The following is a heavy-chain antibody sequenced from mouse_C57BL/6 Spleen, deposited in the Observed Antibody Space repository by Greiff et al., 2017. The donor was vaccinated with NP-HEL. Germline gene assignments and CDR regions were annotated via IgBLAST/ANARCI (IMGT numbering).Heavy chain of an antibody. D-gene: IGHD1-1*01. CDR3: ARDGGYCGSSYPDY. CDR2: ISDGGSYT. J-gene: IGHJ2*01. CDR1: GFTFSSYA. V-gene: IGHV5-4*01. Sequence: EVHLVESGGGLVKPGGSLKLSCAASGFTFSSYAMSWVRQTPEKRLEWVATISDGGSYTYYPDNVKGRFTISRDNAKNNLYLQMSHLKSEDTAMYYCARDGGYCGSSYPDYWGQGTTLTVSS.